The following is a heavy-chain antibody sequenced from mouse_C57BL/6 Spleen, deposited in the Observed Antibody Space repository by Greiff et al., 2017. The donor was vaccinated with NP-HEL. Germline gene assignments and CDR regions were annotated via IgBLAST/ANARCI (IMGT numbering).Heavy chain of an antibody. Sequence: EVQLQQSGPELVKPGASVKIPCKASGYTFTDYNMDWVKQSHGKSLEWIGDINPNNGGTIYNQKFKGKATLTVDKSSRTAYMELRSLTSEDTAVYYCARRYYYGSCSNWYFDVWGTGTTCTVSS. D-gene: IGHD1-1*01. CDR3: ARRYYYGSCSNWYFDV. V-gene: IGHV1-18*01. CDR2: INPNNGGT. J-gene: IGHJ1*03. CDR1: GYTFTDYN.